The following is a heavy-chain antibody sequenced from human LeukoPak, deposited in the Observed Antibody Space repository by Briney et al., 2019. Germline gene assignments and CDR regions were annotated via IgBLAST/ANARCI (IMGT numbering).Heavy chain of an antibody. CDR3: AKDSHDSSGYPVDDIYFDY. CDR1: EFTVSDNY. V-gene: IGHV3-9*01. J-gene: IGHJ4*02. D-gene: IGHD3-22*01. Sequence: GGSLRLSCTASEFTVSDNYMSWVRQAPGKGLEWVSGISWNSGSIGYADSVKGRFTISRDNAKNSLYLQMNSLRAEDTALYYCAKDSHDSSGYPVDDIYFDYWGQGTLVTVSS. CDR2: ISWNSGSI.